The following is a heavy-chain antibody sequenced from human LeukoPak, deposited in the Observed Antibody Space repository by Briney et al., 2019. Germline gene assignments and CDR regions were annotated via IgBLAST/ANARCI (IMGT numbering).Heavy chain of an antibody. D-gene: IGHD3-3*01. V-gene: IGHV3-7*01. J-gene: IGHJ4*02. CDR2: IKQDGSEK. CDR3: ARDFRFLEDY. Sequence: PAGNLRLSCAASGFTVSSNYMSWDRQAPGKGLEWVANIKQDGSEKYYVDSVKGRFTISRDNAKNSLYLEMNSLRAEDTAVYDCARDFRFLEDYWGQGTLVTVSS. CDR1: GFTVSSNY.